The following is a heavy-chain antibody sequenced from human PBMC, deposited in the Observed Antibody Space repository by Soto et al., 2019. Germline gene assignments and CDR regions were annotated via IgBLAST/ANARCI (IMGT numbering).Heavy chain of an antibody. Sequence: QVQLVQSGAAVKKPGSSVKVSCKASGGTFSSYAISWVRQAPGQGLEWMGGIIPIFGTANYAQKFQGRVTITADESTSTAYMELSSLRSEDTAVYYCARGPTVAIRPPYYYYYGMDVWGQGTTVTVSS. V-gene: IGHV1-69*12. J-gene: IGHJ6*02. D-gene: IGHD2-21*01. CDR1: GGTFSSYA. CDR3: ARGPTVAIRPPYYYYYGMDV. CDR2: IIPIFGTA.